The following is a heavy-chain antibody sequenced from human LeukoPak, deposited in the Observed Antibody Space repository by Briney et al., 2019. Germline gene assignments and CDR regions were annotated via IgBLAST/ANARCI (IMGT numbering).Heavy chain of an antibody. CDR2: ISPYNGNT. V-gene: IGHV1-18*01. CDR3: ARYCSGGSCYSHYYMDV. CDR1: GYSFTNYG. J-gene: IGHJ6*03. Sequence: ASVKVSCKASGYSFTNYGITWVRQAPGQGLEWMGWISPYNGNTNYAQKFQGRVTMTRDTSISTAYMELSRLRSDDTAVYYCARYCSGGSCYSHYYMDVWGKGTTVTISS. D-gene: IGHD2-15*01.